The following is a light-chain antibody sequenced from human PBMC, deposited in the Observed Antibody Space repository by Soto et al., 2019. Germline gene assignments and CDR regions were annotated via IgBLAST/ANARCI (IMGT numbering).Light chain of an antibody. V-gene: IGLV1-44*01. CDR2: IND. CDR1: TSNIGGNT. J-gene: IGLJ7*01. Sequence: QSALTQPPSLSGTPGQRITISCSGSTSNIGGNTVHWYQHLPGTAPKLLIYINDQRPSGVSARFSGSTSGTSASLAITGLQSDDEAHYYCATWADCLTAAVFGGGTQLTVL. CDR3: ATWADCLTAAV.